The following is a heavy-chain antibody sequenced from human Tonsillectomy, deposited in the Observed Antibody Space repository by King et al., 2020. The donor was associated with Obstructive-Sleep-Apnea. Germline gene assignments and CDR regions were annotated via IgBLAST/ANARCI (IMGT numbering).Heavy chain of an antibody. V-gene: IGHV3-9*01. J-gene: IGHJ4*02. CDR1: GFTFDDYA. Sequence: VQLVESGGGLVQPGRSLRLSCAASGFTFDDYAMHWVRQAPGKGLEWVSSISWNSDSINYADSVKGRFTISRDNAKNSLYLQMNSLRAEDTALYYCAKHRSSMWYRELDYFDYWGQGTLVTVSS. CDR2: ISWNSDSI. CDR3: AKHRSSMWYRELDYFDY. D-gene: IGHD6-13*01.